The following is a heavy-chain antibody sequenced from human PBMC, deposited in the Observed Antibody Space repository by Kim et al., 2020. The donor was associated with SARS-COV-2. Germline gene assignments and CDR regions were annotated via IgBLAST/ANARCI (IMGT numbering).Heavy chain of an antibody. CDR1: GFTFSSYS. J-gene: IGHJ6*02. D-gene: IGHD2-21*01. CDR2: ISSSSSYI. CDR3: ARVPYGGDLVYYYHGMDV. Sequence: GGSLRLSCAASGFTFSSYSMNWVRQAPGKGLEWVSSISSSSSYIYYADSVKGRFTISRDNAKNSLYLQMNSLRAEDTAVYYCARVPYGGDLVYYYHGMDVWGQGSAVAASS. V-gene: IGHV3-21*01.